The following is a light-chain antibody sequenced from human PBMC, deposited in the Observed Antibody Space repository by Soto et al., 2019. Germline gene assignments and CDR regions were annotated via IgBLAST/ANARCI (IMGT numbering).Light chain of an antibody. CDR1: QRVTSN. Sequence: EVVMTQSPATLSVSPGERATLSCRASQRVTSNLAWYQQKPGQAPRLLIYGASTRATGIPARFSGSGSGTVFTLTISSLQSEDSAVYYCQQYNNWLTFGGGTKVDI. J-gene: IGKJ4*01. V-gene: IGKV3-15*01. CDR3: QQYNNWLT. CDR2: GAS.